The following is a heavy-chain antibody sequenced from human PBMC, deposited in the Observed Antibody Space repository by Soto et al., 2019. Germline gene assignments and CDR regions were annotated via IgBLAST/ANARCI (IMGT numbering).Heavy chain of an antibody. CDR2: ITGSGDRR. CDR1: GFTFSNYA. V-gene: IGHV3-23*01. J-gene: IGHJ5*02. D-gene: IGHD2-2*01. Sequence: GGSLRLSCAPSGFTFSNYAMSWVRQAPGKGLEWVSAITGSGDRRYYTDSVKGRFTISRDNSKSTLYLQMNSLRAEDTAVYSCAKMRDDVVVPAAIVWFDPWGQGTLVTVSS. CDR3: AKMRDDVVVPAAIVWFDP.